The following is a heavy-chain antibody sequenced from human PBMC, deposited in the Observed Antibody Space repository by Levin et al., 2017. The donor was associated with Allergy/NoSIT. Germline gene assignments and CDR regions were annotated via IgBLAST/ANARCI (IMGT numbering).Heavy chain of an antibody. CDR3: ARDSQLLGRVSGMDV. D-gene: IGHD2-2*01. J-gene: IGHJ6*02. V-gene: IGHV4-30-4*01. Sequence: SQTLSLTCTVSGGSISSGDYYWSWIRQPPGKGLEWIGYIYYSGSTYYNPSLKSRVTISVDTSKNQFSLKLSSVTAADTAVYYCARDSQLLGRVSGMDVWGQGTTVTVSS. CDR2: IYYSGST. CDR1: GGSISSGDYY.